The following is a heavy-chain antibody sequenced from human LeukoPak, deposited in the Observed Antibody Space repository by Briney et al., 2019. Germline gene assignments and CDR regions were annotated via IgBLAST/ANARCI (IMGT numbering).Heavy chain of an antibody. Sequence: GRSLRLSCAASGFTFDDYAMHWVRQTPGKGLEWVSGINWSGGLKGYAVSVKGRFTISRDNAKNSLYLQMNSLRAEDTALYYCAKGAQNYYDSNGYYEPADYWGQGTLVTVSS. V-gene: IGHV3-9*01. CDR1: GFTFDDYA. J-gene: IGHJ4*02. CDR2: INWSGGLK. CDR3: AKGAQNYYDSNGYYEPADY. D-gene: IGHD3-22*01.